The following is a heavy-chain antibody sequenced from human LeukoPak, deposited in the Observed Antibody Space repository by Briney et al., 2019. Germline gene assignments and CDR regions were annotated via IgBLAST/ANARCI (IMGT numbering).Heavy chain of an antibody. CDR3: ARSHTAMVSDY. J-gene: IGHJ4*02. D-gene: IGHD5-18*01. Sequence: GGSLRLSCAASGFTFSTYSMSWVRQAPGKGLEWVSSISSGSSDIYYADSVKGRFTISRDNAKNSLYLQMNSLRAKDTAMYYCARSHTAMVSDYWGQGTLVTVSS. CDR1: GFTFSTYS. CDR2: ISSGSSDI. V-gene: IGHV3-21*01.